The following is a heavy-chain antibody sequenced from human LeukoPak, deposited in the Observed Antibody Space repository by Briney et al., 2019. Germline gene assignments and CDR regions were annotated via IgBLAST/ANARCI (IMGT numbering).Heavy chain of an antibody. D-gene: IGHD2-15*01. J-gene: IGHJ3*02. CDR2: IYYSGST. CDR1: GGSISSSSYY. V-gene: IGHV4-39*01. CDR3: ARPRDCSGGSCYYDAFDI. Sequence: SETLSLTCTVSGGSISSSSYYWGWIRQPPGKGLEWIGSIYYSGSTYYNPSLKSRVTISVDTSKNQFSLKLSSVTAADTAVYYCARPRDCSGGSCYYDAFDIWGQGTMVTVSS.